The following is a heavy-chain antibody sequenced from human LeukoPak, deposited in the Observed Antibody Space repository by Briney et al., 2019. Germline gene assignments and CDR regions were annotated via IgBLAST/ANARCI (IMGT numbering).Heavy chain of an antibody. CDR2: IYWNDDK. CDR1: GGSISNYHW. D-gene: IGHD6-19*01. Sequence: TLSPTCTVSGGSISNYHWSWIRQPPGKALEWLALIYWNDDKRYSPSLKSRLTITKDTSKNQVVLTMTNMDPVDTATYYCAHRYSSGWPFDYWGQGTLVTVSS. V-gene: IGHV2-5*01. J-gene: IGHJ4*02. CDR3: AHRYSSGWPFDY.